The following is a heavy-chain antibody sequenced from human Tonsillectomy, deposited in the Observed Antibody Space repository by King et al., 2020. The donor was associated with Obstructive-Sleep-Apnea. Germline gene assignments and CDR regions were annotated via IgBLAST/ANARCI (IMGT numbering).Heavy chain of an antibody. CDR3: ARDPPVWSVSYYYYYGMDV. CDR2: INPSGGST. CDR1: GYTFTSYY. D-gene: IGHD3-3*01. V-gene: IGHV1-46*01. Sequence: QLVQSGAEVKKPGASVKVSCKASGYTFTSYYMHWVRQAPGQGLEWMGIINPSGGSTSYAQKFQGRVTMTRDTSTGTVYMELSSLRSEDTAVYYCARDPPVWSVSYYYYYGMDVWGQGTTVTVSS. J-gene: IGHJ6*02.